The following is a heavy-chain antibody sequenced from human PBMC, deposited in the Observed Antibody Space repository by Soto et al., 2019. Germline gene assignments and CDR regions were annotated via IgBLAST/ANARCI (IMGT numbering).Heavy chain of an antibody. CDR3: ARRVLWFGDALAAYYFDY. CDR2: IYHSGST. V-gene: IGHV4-4*02. D-gene: IGHD3-10*01. Sequence: QVQLQESGPGLVKPSGTLSLTCAVSGGSISSSNWWSWVRQPPGKGLEWIGEIYHSGSTNYNPSLKSRVTISVYKSKNQFSLKLRSVTAADTAVYYCARRVLWFGDALAAYYFDYWGQGTLVTVSS. CDR1: GGSISSSNW. J-gene: IGHJ4*02.